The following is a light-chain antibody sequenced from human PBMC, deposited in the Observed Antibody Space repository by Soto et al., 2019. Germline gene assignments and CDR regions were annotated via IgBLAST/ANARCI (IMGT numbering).Light chain of an antibody. Sequence: QSVLTQPPSSSGTPGQRVSISCSGSSTNIGSHYVSWYQQLPGTAPKLLIYRNNQRPSGVPDRFSGSRSGTSASLAISGLRSKDEADYYCAAWEDSLSGWVFGGGTKLTVL. CDR2: RNN. CDR3: AAWEDSLSGWV. J-gene: IGLJ3*02. V-gene: IGLV1-47*01. CDR1: STNIGSHY.